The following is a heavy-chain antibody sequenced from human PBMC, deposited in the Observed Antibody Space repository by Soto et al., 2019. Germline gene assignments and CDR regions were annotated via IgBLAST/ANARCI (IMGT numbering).Heavy chain of an antibody. CDR2: IYHSGST. CDR3: ARAGYGGNLYYFDY. Sequence: SETLSLTCAVSGYSISSGYYWGWIRQPPGKGLEWIGSIYHSGSTYYNPSLKSRVTISVDTSKNQFSLKLSSVTAADTAVYYCARAGYGGNLYYFDYWGQGTLVTVSS. J-gene: IGHJ4*02. V-gene: IGHV4-38-2*01. CDR1: GYSISSGYY. D-gene: IGHD4-17*01.